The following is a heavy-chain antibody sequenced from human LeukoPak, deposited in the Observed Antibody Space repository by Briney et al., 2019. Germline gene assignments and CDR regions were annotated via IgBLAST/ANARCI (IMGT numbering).Heavy chain of an antibody. V-gene: IGHV4-38-2*02. CDR3: ARPFSNGDYGGFDP. J-gene: IGHJ5*02. Sequence: PSETLSLTCTVSGYSISSGYYWGWIRQPPGKGLEWIGSIYYSGSTYYNPSLKSRVTISVVTSKNQFSLKLSSVTAADTAVYYCARPFSNGDYGGFDPWGQGTLVIVSS. CDR2: IYYSGST. CDR1: GYSISSGYY. D-gene: IGHD4-17*01.